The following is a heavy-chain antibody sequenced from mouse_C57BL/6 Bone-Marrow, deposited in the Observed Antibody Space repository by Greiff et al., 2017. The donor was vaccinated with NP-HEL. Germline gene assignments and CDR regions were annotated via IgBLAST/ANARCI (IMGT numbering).Heavy chain of an antibody. CDR2: IDPETGGT. Sequence: VQLQESGAELVRPGASVTLSCKASGYTFTDYEMHWVKQTPVHGLEWIGAIDPETGGTAYNQKFKGKAILTADKSSSTTYMELRSLTSEDSAVYYCFYGIPFDYWGQGTTLTVSS. D-gene: IGHD1-1*01. V-gene: IGHV1-15*01. CDR3: FYGIPFDY. CDR1: GYTFTDYE. J-gene: IGHJ2*01.